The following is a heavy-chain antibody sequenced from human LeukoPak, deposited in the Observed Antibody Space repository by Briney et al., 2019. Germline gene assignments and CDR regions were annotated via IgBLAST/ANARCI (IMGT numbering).Heavy chain of an antibody. CDR3: ARALFVTGSDVGY. CDR2: INDRGRT. V-gene: IGHV4-34*01. CDR1: GGSFSGYY. J-gene: IGHJ4*02. D-gene: IGHD3-9*01. Sequence: SETLSLTCAVYGGSFSGYYWSWIRQPPGKGLEWIGEINDRGRTNYKASLKSRVTILVDTSKNQFSLRLSSVTAADTAIYYCARALFVTGSDVGYWGQGTLVTVSS.